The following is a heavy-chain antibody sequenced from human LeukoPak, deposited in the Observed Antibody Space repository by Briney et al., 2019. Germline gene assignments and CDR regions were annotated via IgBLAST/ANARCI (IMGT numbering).Heavy chain of an antibody. V-gene: IGHV3-23*01. CDR2: ISGSGGST. Sequence: GGSLRLSCAASGFTFSSYWMHWVRQAPGKGLEWVSAISGSGGSTYYADSVKGRFTISRDNSKNTLYLQMNSLRAEDTAVYYCAKDGDYYDSSGYYGDAFDIWGQGTMVTVSS. J-gene: IGHJ3*02. CDR3: AKDGDYYDSSGYYGDAFDI. D-gene: IGHD3-22*01. CDR1: GFTFSSYW.